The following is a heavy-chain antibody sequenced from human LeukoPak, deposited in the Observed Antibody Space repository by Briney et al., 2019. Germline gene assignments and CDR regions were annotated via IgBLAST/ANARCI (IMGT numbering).Heavy chain of an antibody. CDR1: GFTFSSYG. V-gene: IGHV3-23*01. CDR2: ISGSGGST. Sequence: GGSLRLSCAASGFTFSSYGMSWVRQAPGKGLEWVSAISGSGGSTYYADSVKGRFTISRDNSKNTLYLQMNSLRAEDTAVYYCAKDGITMVRGVIITSDYYYMDVWGKGTTVTISS. D-gene: IGHD3-10*01. CDR3: AKDGITMVRGVIITSDYYYMDV. J-gene: IGHJ6*03.